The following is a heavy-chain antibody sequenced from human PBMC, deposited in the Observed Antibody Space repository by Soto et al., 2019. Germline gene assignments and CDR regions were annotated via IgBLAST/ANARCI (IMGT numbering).Heavy chain of an antibody. D-gene: IGHD6-6*01. CDR3: ARGEQLVLTHYYGMDV. CDR1: GFTFSSYE. J-gene: IGHJ6*02. V-gene: IGHV3-48*03. CDR2: ISSSGSTI. Sequence: SLLLSCAASGFTFSSYEMNWVRQAPGKGLEWVSYISSSGSTIYYADSVKGRFTISRDNAKNSLYLQMNSLRAEDTAVYYCARGEQLVLTHYYGMDVWGQGTTVTVSS.